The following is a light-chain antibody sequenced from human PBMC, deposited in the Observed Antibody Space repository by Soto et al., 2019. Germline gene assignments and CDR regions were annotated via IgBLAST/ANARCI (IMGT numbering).Light chain of an antibody. CDR2: DAS. J-gene: IGKJ2*01. V-gene: IGKV3-11*01. Sequence: EIVLTQSPATLSLSPGERATLSCRASQSVSSYLAWYQQKPGRAPRLLIYDASNRATGIPARFSGSGSGTDFTLTISSLEPEDFAVYYCQQRSNWLMYTFGQGTKLEIK. CDR3: QQRSNWLMYT. CDR1: QSVSSY.